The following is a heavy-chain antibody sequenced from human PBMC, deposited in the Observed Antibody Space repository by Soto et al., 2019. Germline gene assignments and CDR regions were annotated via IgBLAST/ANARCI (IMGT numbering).Heavy chain of an antibody. D-gene: IGHD5-12*01. CDR1: GFTFSNYA. CDR2: ISYDGSNK. V-gene: IGHV3-30-3*01. J-gene: IGHJ4*02. Sequence: PGGSLILSCEASGFTFSNYAMHWVRKAPGKGLEWVAVISYDGSNKYYADSVKGRFTISRDNSKNTLYLQMNSLRAEDTAVYYYARDQAEMATIGDYWGQGTLVTVSS. CDR3: ARDQAEMATIGDY.